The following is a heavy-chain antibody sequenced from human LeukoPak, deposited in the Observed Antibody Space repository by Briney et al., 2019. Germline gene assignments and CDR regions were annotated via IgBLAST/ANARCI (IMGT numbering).Heavy chain of an antibody. V-gene: IGHV4-59*01. CDR3: AGASYDSSGVH. CDR2: IYYSGST. J-gene: IGHJ4*02. Sequence: SETLSLTCTVSGGSISSYYWSWIRQPPGKRLEWIGYIYYSGSTNYNPSPKSRVTISVDTSKNQFSLKLSSVTAADTAVYYCAGASYDSSGVHWGQGTLVTVSS. CDR1: GGSISSYY. D-gene: IGHD3-22*01.